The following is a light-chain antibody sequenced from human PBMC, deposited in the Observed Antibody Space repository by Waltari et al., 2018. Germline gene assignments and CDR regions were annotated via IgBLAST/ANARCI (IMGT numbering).Light chain of an antibody. CDR1: QTILYTSNNKNY. J-gene: IGKJ1*01. CDR3: QQYYSTPQT. Sequence: DIVMTQSPDSLAVSLCERATINCKSSQTILYTSNNKNYLAWYQHKPGQPPKLLIYWASTREYGVPDRFSGSGSGTDFTLTISSLQAEDVALYYCQQYYSTPQTFGQGTKVEIK. CDR2: WAS. V-gene: IGKV4-1*01.